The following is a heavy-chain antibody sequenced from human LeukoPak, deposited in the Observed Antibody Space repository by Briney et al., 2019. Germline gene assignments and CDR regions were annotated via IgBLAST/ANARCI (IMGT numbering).Heavy chain of an antibody. V-gene: IGHV3-74*01. CDR2: ITSEGSST. CDR1: GFTFSSYW. CDR3: ARDFGAPAP. D-gene: IGHD3-3*01. J-gene: IGHJ5*02. Sequence: PGGSLRLSCAASGFTFSSYWMHWVRQVPGKGLVWVSRITSEGSSTSYADSVKGRFTISRDNAKNTLYLQMSILRVEDTALYYCARDFGAPAPWGQGTLVTVSS.